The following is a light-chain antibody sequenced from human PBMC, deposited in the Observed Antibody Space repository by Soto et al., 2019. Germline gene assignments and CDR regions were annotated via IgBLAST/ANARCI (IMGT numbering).Light chain of an antibody. CDR1: QSVSSSY. CDR3: QQYGSLPRT. V-gene: IGKV3-20*01. CDR2: GAS. J-gene: IGKJ1*01. Sequence: VCTNTKSTVSLCRGGRATLSCSVCQSVSSSYLAWYQQKPGQAPRLLIYGASSRATGIPDRFSGSGSGTDFTLTISRLQAEDVAVYYCQQYGSLPRTFGQGTKVDIK.